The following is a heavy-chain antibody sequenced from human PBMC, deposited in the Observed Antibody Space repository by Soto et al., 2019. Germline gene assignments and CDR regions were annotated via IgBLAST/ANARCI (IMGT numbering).Heavy chain of an antibody. J-gene: IGHJ4*02. D-gene: IGHD2-15*01. CDR1: GFTFSNAW. CDR3: TTVYCSGGSCYDY. CDR2: IKSKTDGGTT. V-gene: IGHV3-15*01. Sequence: PGGSLRLSCAASGFTFSNAWMSWVRQAPGKGLEWVGRIKSKTDGGTTDYAAPVKGRFTISRDDSKNTLYLQMNSLKTEDTAVYYCTTVYCSGGSCYDYWGQGTLVTVSS.